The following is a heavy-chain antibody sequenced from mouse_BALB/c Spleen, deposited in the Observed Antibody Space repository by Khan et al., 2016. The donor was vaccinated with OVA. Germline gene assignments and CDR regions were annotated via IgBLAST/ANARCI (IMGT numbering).Heavy chain of an antibody. CDR1: GYTFTSYW. V-gene: IGHV1-52*01. J-gene: IGHJ3*01. Sequence: QVQLQQPGAELVRPGASVKLSCEASGYTFTSYWMNWVKQSPEQGLKWIGRIDPYDSETHYNQNFKDKAILTVDKSSSTAYMQLSSLTSEDSAVYFCARNPFAYWGQGTLVTVSA. CDR3: ARNPFAY. CDR2: IDPYDSET.